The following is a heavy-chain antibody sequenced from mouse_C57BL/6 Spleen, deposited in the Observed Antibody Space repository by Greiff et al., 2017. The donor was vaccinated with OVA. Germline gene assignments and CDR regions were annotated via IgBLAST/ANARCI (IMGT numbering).Heavy chain of an antibody. Sequence: VQLVESGPGLVQPSQSLSITCTVSGFSLTSYGVHWVRQSPGKGLEWLGVIWSGGSTDYNAAFISRLSISKDNSKSQVFFKMNSLQADDTAIYYCDRRGDYEYYAMDYWGQGTSVTVSS. CDR2: IWSGGST. CDR1: GFSLTSYG. CDR3: DRRGDYEYYAMDY. D-gene: IGHD2-4*01. V-gene: IGHV2-2*01. J-gene: IGHJ4*01.